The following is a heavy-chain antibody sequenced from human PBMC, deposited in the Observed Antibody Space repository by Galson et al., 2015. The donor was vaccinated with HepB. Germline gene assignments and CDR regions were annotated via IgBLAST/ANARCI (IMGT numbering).Heavy chain of an antibody. J-gene: IGHJ3*02. CDR1: GFTFSSYA. D-gene: IGHD3-10*01. Sequence: SLRLSCAASGFTFSSYAMSWVRQAPGKGLEWVSAISGSGGSTYYADSVKGRFTISRDNSKNTLYLQMNSLRAEDTAVYYCAKGFRRYDAFDIWGQGTMVTVSS. CDR3: AKGFRRYDAFDI. V-gene: IGHV3-23*01. CDR2: ISGSGGST.